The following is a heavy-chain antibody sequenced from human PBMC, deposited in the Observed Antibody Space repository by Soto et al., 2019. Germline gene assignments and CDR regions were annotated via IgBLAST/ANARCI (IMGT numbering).Heavy chain of an antibody. D-gene: IGHD1-7*01. CDR1: GGSISSGDYY. V-gene: IGHV4-30-4*01. J-gene: IGHJ3*02. CDR2: IYYSGST. Sequence: PSETLSLTCTVSGGSISSGDYYWSWIRQPPGKGLEWIGYIYYSGSTYYNPSLKSRVTISVDTSKNQFSLKLSSVTAADTAVYYCARVRITGTYPDAFDIWGQGTMVTVSS. CDR3: ARVRITGTYPDAFDI.